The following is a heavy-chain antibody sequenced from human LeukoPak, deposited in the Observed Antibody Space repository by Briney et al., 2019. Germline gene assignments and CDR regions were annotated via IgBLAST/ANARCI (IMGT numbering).Heavy chain of an antibody. CDR3: ARHAAFAEYQSHLTHFDY. D-gene: IGHD2-2*01. Sequence: SETLSLTCTVSGGSISSSSYYWGWIRQPPGKGLEWIGSIFYSGNTYYNASLKSRVTISVDTSKNQFSLKLSSVTAADTAVYYCARHAAFAEYQSHLTHFDYWGQGTLVTVSS. V-gene: IGHV4-39*01. J-gene: IGHJ4*02. CDR2: IFYSGNT. CDR1: GGSISSSSYY.